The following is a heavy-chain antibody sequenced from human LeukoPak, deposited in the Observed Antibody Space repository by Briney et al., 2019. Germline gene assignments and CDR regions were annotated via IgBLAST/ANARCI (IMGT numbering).Heavy chain of an antibody. V-gene: IGHV1-18*01. J-gene: IGHJ5*02. Sequence: GASVKVSCKASGYTFTSYGISWVRQAPGQGLEWMGWISAYNGNTNYAQKLQGRVTMTTDTSTSTAYMELRSLRSDDTAVYYCARGGDLDYDILTGYYNVMYNWFDPWGQGTLVTVSS. CDR1: GYTFTSYG. CDR2: ISAYNGNT. D-gene: IGHD3-9*01. CDR3: ARGGDLDYDILTGYYNVMYNWFDP.